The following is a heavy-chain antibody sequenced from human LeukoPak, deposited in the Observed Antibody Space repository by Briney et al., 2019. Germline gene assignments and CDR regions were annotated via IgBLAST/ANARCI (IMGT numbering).Heavy chain of an antibody. V-gene: IGHV6-1*01. CDR1: GDSVSTNSGG. Sequence: SRTLSLTCAISGDSVSTNSGGWNWIRQSPSRGLEWLGRTYYGSKWYNDYAVSVKSRITINPDTSKNQFSLQLNSVTPEDTAVYYCARGSAFDIWGQGTMVTVSS. CDR2: TYYGSKWYN. J-gene: IGHJ3*02. CDR3: ARGSAFDI.